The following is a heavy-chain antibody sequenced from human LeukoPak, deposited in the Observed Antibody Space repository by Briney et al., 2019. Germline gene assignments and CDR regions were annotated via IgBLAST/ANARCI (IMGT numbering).Heavy chain of an antibody. V-gene: IGHV3-66*01. CDR3: AGCRWNYHYSEH. CDR2: IYSGGST. Sequence: GGSLRLSCAASGFTVSGNYMTWVRQAPGKGLECVSVIYSGGSTYYADSVEGRFTISRDNSKNTPYLHMNSLRAEDTAVYYCAGCRWNYHYSEHWGQGTLVTVSS. J-gene: IGHJ4*02. D-gene: IGHD1-7*01. CDR1: GFTVSGNY.